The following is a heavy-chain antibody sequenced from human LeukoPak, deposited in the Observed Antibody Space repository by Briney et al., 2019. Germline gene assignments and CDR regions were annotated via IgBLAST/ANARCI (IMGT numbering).Heavy chain of an antibody. CDR3: ARRATYCGGDCKWFDP. D-gene: IGHD2-21*02. Sequence: GESLKICCKGSGYSFTSYWIGWVRQMPGKGLEWMGIIYPGDSDTRYSPSFQGQVTISADKSISTAYLQWSSLKASDTAMYYCARRATYCGGDCKWFDPWGQGTLVTVSS. CDR2: IYPGDSDT. J-gene: IGHJ5*02. CDR1: GYSFTSYW. V-gene: IGHV5-51*01.